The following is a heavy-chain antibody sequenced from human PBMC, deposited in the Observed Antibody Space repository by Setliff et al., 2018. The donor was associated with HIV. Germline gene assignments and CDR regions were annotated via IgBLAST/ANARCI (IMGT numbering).Heavy chain of an antibody. J-gene: IGHJ3*02. CDR3: ARGERDYGQQDAFDI. Sequence: PSETLSLTCVVSGYSISNTGHYWGWIRQPPGKGLEWIGSIYPTGDTYDNPSLKNRVTISRDTSKNQFSLKLSSVTAADTAVYYCARGERDYGQQDAFDIWGQGTMVTVSS. V-gene: IGHV4-38-2*01. CDR2: IYPTGDT. D-gene: IGHD4-17*01. CDR1: GYSISNTGHY.